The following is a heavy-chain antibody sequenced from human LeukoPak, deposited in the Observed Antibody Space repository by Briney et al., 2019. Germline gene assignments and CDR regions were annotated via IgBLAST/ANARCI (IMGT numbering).Heavy chain of an antibody. V-gene: IGHV1-8*01. CDR2: MNPNSGNT. Sequence: ASVKVSCKASGYTFTSYDINWVRQATGQGLEWMGWMNPNSGNTGYAQKFQGRVTMTRNTSISTAYMELSSLRSEDTAVYYCARGYCSGGSCLTDYGMDVWGKGTTVTVSS. D-gene: IGHD2-15*01. CDR3: ARGYCSGGSCLTDYGMDV. CDR1: GYTFTSYD. J-gene: IGHJ6*04.